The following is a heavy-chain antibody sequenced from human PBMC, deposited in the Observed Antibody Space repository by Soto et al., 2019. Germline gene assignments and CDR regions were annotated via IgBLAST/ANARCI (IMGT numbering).Heavy chain of an antibody. CDR1: GDSISSSSYY. Sequence: QLQLQESGPGLVKPSETLSLTCTVSGDSISSSSYYWGWIRQPPGKGLEWIGSIYYSGSTYYNPSLQSRVTISVDTSKNQFSLKLTSVTTADTAVYYCASSPYCTNGVCFDYWYFDLWGRGTLVTVSS. CDR3: ASSPYCTNGVCFDYWYFDL. V-gene: IGHV4-39*01. CDR2: IYYSGST. D-gene: IGHD2-8*01. J-gene: IGHJ2*01.